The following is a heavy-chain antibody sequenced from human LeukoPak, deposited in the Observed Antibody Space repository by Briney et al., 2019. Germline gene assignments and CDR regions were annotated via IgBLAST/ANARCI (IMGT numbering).Heavy chain of an antibody. J-gene: IGHJ3*02. CDR1: GFIFTNYF. CDR3: ARDLDTAHAFDI. D-gene: IGHD5-18*01. CDR2: IWYDGSNK. V-gene: IGHV3-33*08. Sequence: GGSLRLSCAASGFIFTNYFMSGVRQAPGKGLEWVAVIWYDGSNKYYADSVKGRFTISRDNSKNTLYLQMNSLRAEDTAVYYCARDLDTAHAFDIWGQGTMVTVSS.